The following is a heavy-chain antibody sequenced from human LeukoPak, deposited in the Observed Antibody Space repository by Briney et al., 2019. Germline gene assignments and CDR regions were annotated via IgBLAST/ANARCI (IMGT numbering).Heavy chain of an antibody. Sequence: GGSLRLSCAASGFTASSNYMSWVRQAPGKGLEWVSVIYSGGSTYYADSVKGRFTISRDNSKNTLYLQMNSLRAEDTAVYYCARDYGGDGFDPWGQGTLVTVSS. CDR3: ARDYGGDGFDP. CDR2: IYSGGST. V-gene: IGHV3-66*02. D-gene: IGHD3-16*01. CDR1: GFTASSNY. J-gene: IGHJ5*02.